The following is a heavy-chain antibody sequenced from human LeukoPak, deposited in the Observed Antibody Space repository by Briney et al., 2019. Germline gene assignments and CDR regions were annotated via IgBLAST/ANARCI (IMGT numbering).Heavy chain of an antibody. J-gene: IGHJ4*02. V-gene: IGHV3-64*04. CDR2: ISSGGGTT. CDR1: GSIFNTFA. CDR3: ARRRGYSYGVDY. D-gene: IGHD5-18*01. Sequence: WESLRLSCSVSGSIFNTFAIHWVRQAPGKGLQYVSAISSGGGTTFYADSVKGRFTISRDNAKDSLYLQMNSLRAEDTAVHYCARRRGYSYGVDYWGQGTLVTVSS.